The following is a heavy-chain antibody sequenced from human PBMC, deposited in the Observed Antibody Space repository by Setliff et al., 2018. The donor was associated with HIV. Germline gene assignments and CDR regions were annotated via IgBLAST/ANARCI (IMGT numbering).Heavy chain of an antibody. CDR3: AREWSYGAFDTFDV. CDR2: LYVSGDT. J-gene: IGHJ3*01. Sequence: SETLSLTCSVTDDPISSYYWSWVRQPAGKGLEWIGRLYVSGDTNYNPSLKSRVTMSVDTSKNQFSLKLGSVTAADTAVYYCAREWSYGAFDTFDVWGQGTMVTVSS. CDR1: DDPISSYY. V-gene: IGHV4-4*07. D-gene: IGHD5-18*01.